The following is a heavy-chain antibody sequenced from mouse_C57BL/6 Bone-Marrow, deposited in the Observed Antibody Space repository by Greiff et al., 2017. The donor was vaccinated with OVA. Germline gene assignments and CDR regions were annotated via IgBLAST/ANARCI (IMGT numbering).Heavy chain of an antibody. CDR1: GYTFTSYW. CDR2: IHPSDSDT. J-gene: IGHJ4*01. Sequence: QVQLKQPGAELVKPGASVKVSCKASGYTFTSYWMHWVKQRPGQGLEWIGRIHPSDSDTNYNKKFKGKATLTVDKSSSTAYMQLSSLTSEDSAVYYCAIDYSNYDYAMDYWGQGTSVTVSS. D-gene: IGHD2-5*01. V-gene: IGHV1-74*01. CDR3: AIDYSNYDYAMDY.